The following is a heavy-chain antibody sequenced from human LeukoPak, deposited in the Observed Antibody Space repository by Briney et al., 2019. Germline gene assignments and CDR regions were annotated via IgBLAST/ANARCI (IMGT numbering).Heavy chain of an antibody. Sequence: SETLSLTCTVSGGSISSYYWSWIRQPPGKGLEWIGYIYYSGSTNYNPSLKSRVTISVDTSKNQFSLKLSSVTAADTAVYYCARGDYKPDYWGQGTLVTASS. CDR2: IYYSGST. CDR1: GGSISSYY. CDR3: ARGDYKPDY. V-gene: IGHV4-59*01. J-gene: IGHJ4*02. D-gene: IGHD4-11*01.